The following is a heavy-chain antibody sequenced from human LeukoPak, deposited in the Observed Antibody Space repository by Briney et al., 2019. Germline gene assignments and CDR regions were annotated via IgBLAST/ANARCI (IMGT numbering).Heavy chain of an antibody. Sequence: SETLSLTRTVSGGSISSYYWSWIRQPPGKGLEWIGYIYYSGSTNYNPSLKSRVTISVDTSKNQFSLKLSSVTAADTAVYYCAREASSSWYHAFNIWGQGTMVTVSS. CDR3: AREASSSWYHAFNI. V-gene: IGHV4-59*01. D-gene: IGHD6-13*01. CDR2: IYYSGST. J-gene: IGHJ3*02. CDR1: GGSISSYY.